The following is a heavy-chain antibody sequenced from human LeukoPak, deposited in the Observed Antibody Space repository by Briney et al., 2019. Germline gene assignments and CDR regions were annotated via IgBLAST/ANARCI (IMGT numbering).Heavy chain of an antibody. J-gene: IGHJ6*02. CDR3: AREGYDFWNAYYTSYGMDV. Sequence: SQTLSLTCAISGDSVSTNSAAWNWIRQSPSRGLEWLGRTYYRSKWYNAYAVSVKSRININPDTSKNQFSLQLKSVTPEDTAVYFCAREGYDFWNAYYTSYGMDVWGQGTTVTVSS. CDR1: GDSVSTNSAA. V-gene: IGHV6-1*01. D-gene: IGHD3-3*01. CDR2: TYYRSKWYN.